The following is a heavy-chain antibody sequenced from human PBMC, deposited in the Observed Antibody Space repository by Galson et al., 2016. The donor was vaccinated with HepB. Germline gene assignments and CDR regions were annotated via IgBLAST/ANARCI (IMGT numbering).Heavy chain of an antibody. D-gene: IGHD1-1*01. CDR2: INAVNGNT. CDR3: ARGIRRERGTYNYYGLDA. V-gene: IGHV1-3*01. CDR1: GYNFSTYA. J-gene: IGHJ6*02. Sequence: SVKVSCKASGYNFSTYAIHWVRQAPGQRPEWMGWINAVNGNTKYSEKFKDRVTISRDTSASTAYMELSGLSSEDTAVYHCARGIRRERGTYNYYGLDAWGPGTTVTVSS.